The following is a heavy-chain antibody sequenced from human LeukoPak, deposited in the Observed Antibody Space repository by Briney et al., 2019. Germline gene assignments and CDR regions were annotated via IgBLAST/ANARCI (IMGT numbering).Heavy chain of an antibody. D-gene: IGHD4-17*01. CDR1: GFTFSSYA. CDR2: ISGSGGST. CDR3: AKAGSPPVKLRSIPYYFDY. Sequence: PGGSLRLSCAASGFTFSSYAMSWVRQAPGKGLEWVSAISGSGGSTYYADSVKGRFTISRDNSKNTLYLQMNSLRAEDTAVYYCAKAGSPPVKLRSIPYYFDYWGQGTLVTVSS. J-gene: IGHJ4*02. V-gene: IGHV3-23*01.